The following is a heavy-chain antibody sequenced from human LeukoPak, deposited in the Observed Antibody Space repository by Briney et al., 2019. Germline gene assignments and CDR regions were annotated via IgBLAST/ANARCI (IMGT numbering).Heavy chain of an antibody. V-gene: IGHV4-61*09. Sequence: PSETLSLTCTVSGGSISSGSYYWSWIRQPAGKGLEWIGHIYTSGNTNYNPSLKSRVTISVDTSKNQFSLKLSSVTAADTAVYYCARDQGYYYMDVWGKGTTVTVSS. CDR3: ARDQGYYYMDV. J-gene: IGHJ6*03. CDR1: GGSISSGSYY. CDR2: IYTSGNT.